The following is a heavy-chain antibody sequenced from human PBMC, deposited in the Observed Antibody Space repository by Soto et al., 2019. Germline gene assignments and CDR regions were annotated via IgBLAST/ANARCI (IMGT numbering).Heavy chain of an antibody. V-gene: IGHV3-21*01. Sequence: EVQLVESGGGLVKPGGSLRLSCAASGFTFSSYSMNWVRQAPGKGLEWVSSISSSSSYIYYADSVKGLFTISRDNAKNSLYLQMHSLRAEDTAVYYCARDTYSYGSGSYSPWGQGTLVTVSS. J-gene: IGHJ5*02. CDR2: ISSSSSYI. CDR3: ARDTYSYGSGSYSP. CDR1: GFTFSSYS. D-gene: IGHD3-10*01.